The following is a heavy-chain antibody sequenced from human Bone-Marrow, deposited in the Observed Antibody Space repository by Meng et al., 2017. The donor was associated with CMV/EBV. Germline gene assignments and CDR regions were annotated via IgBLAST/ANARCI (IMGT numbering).Heavy chain of an antibody. D-gene: IGHD3-10*01. CDR2: IGTAGDT. Sequence: GGSLRLSCAASGFTFSSYDMHWVRQATGKGLEWVSAIGTAGDTYYPGSVKGRFTISRENAKNALYLKMNSLRAGDTAVYYCVRGGEENYGMDVWGQGATVTVSS. CDR3: VRGGEENYGMDV. J-gene: IGHJ6*01. V-gene: IGHV3-13*01. CDR1: GFTFSSYD.